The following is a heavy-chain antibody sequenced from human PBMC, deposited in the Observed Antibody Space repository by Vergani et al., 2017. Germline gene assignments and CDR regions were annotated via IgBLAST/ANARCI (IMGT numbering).Heavy chain of an antibody. V-gene: IGHV1-69*13. Sequence: QVQLVQSGAEVKKPGSSVKVSCKASGGTFSSYAISWVRQAPGQGLEWMGRIIPIFGTANYAQKFQGRVTITADESTSTAYMELSSLRSEDTAVYYCARGTSQWTHYYDSSGYVYWGQGTLVTVSS. CDR1: GGTFSSYA. D-gene: IGHD3-22*01. J-gene: IGHJ4*02. CDR3: ARGTSQWTHYYDSSGYVY. CDR2: IIPIFGTA.